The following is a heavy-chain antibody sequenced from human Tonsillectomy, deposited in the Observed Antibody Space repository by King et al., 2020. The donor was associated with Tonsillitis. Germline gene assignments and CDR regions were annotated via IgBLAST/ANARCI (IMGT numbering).Heavy chain of an antibody. CDR3: SIGHYGR. CDR1: GFTFSRSW. V-gene: IGHV3-7*01. Sequence: VQLVESGGGLVQPGGSLRLSCAASGFTFSRSWMNWVRQAPGRGLEWVANIEGGGSEEYYVDSVRDRFTISRDNAKNSLYLQMNNLRTEDTAVYFCSIGHYGRWGQGTLVTVSS. CDR2: IEGGGSEE. J-gene: IGHJ4*02. D-gene: IGHD3-16*01.